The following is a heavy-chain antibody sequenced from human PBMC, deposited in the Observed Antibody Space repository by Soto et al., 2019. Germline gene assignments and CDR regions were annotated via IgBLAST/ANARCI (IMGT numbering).Heavy chain of an antibody. Sequence: PSETLSLTCTVSGGSISSYYWSWIRQPPGKGLEWIGYIYYSGSTNYNPSLKSRVTISVDTSKNQFSLKLSSVTAVDTAVYYCARQQWRYGDPKRNYYYGMDVWGQGTTVTVSS. J-gene: IGHJ6*02. CDR1: GGSISSYY. CDR2: IYYSGST. CDR3: ARQQWRYGDPKRNYYYGMDV. V-gene: IGHV4-59*01. D-gene: IGHD4-17*01.